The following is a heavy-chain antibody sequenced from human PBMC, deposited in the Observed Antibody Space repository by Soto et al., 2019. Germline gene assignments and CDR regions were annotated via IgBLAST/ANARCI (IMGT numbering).Heavy chain of an antibody. CDR2: IYHSGST. D-gene: IGHD3-16*02. CDR1: GGSISSSNW. Sequence: SETLSLTCAVSGGSISSSNWWSWVRQPPGKGLEWIGEIYHSGSTNYNPSLKSRVTISVDKSKNQFSLKLSSVTAADTAVYYCASERLRLGELSWYYFDYWGQGTLVTVSS. CDR3: ASERLRLGELSWYYFDY. V-gene: IGHV4-4*02. J-gene: IGHJ4*02.